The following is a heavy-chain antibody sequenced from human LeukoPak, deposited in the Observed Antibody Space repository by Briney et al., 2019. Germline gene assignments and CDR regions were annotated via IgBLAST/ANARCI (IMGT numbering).Heavy chain of an antibody. CDR2: ISGSGGST. J-gene: IGHJ4*02. Sequence: GGSLRLSCAASGFTSSSYAMSWVRQAPGKGLEWVSAISGSGGSTYYADSVKGRFTISRDNSKNTLYLQMNSLRAEDTAVYYCAKQGGYSYGSYYFDYWGQGTLVTVSS. CDR3: AKQGGYSYGSYYFDY. V-gene: IGHV3-23*01. CDR1: GFTSSSYA. D-gene: IGHD5-18*01.